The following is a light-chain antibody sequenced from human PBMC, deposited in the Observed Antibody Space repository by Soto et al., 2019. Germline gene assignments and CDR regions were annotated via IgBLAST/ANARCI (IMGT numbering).Light chain of an antibody. CDR2: LDGSGSY. J-gene: IGLJ3*02. CDR1: SGHSSYI. CDR3: ETWDINTRV. Sequence: QAVLTQSSSASASLGSSVKLTCTLSSGHSSYIIAWHQQQPGKAPRYLLKLDGSGSYNKGSGVPDRFSGSSSGADRYLTIPHLQFEDEADYYCETWDINTRVFGGGTKVTVL. V-gene: IGLV4-60*02.